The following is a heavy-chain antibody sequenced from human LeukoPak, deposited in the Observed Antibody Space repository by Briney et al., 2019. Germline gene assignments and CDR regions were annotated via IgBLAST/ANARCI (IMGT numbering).Heavy chain of an antibody. CDR2: MNPNSGNT. J-gene: IGHJ6*02. CDR3: ARYGYYGSGSYYYYYYYGMDV. CDR1: GYIFTSYD. Sequence: ASVKVSCKASGYIFTSYDINWVRQATGQGLEWMGWMNPNSGNTGYAQKFQGRVTMTRNTSISTAYMELSSLRSEDTAVYYCARYGYYGSGSYYYYYYYGMDVWSQGTTVTVSS. V-gene: IGHV1-8*01. D-gene: IGHD3-10*01.